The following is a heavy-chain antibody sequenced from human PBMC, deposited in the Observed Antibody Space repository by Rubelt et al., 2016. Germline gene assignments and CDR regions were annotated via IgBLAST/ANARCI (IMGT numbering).Heavy chain of an antibody. CDR1: GGSLSGYY. CDR3: VRIFDH. J-gene: IGHJ5*02. CDR2: INHSGTT. V-gene: IGHV4-34*01. Sequence: QVQLQQRGAGLLKPSETLSLTCAVYGGSLSGYYWGWIRQPPGKGLEWIGDINHSGTTNYTPSLKSRVTISLDPSKNQFSLTLNSVTAADTAVYYCVRIFDHWGQGTLVTVSS.